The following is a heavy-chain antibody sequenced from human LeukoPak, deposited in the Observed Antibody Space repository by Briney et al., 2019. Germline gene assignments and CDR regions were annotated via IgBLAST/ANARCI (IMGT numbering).Heavy chain of an antibody. Sequence: GGSLRLSCSASGFTFSSYWMHWVRQAPGKGLVWASRINSDGSSTSYADSVKGRFTISRDNARDTLYLQMNSLRAEDTAVYYCARASGWLHPNDYWGQGTLVTVSS. V-gene: IGHV3-74*01. CDR3: ARASGWLHPNDY. CDR2: INSDGSST. D-gene: IGHD5-12*01. J-gene: IGHJ4*02. CDR1: GFTFSSYW.